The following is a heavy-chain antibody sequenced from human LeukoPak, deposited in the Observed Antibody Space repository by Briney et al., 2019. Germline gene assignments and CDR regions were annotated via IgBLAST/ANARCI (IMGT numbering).Heavy chain of an antibody. D-gene: IGHD4-23*01. CDR3: ARDGGGNSALIDY. CDR2: IYYSGST. Sequence: SETLSLTCTVSGGSISSYYWNWIRQPPGKGLEWIGYIYYSGSTNYNPSLKSRVTISVDTSKNQFSLKLSSVTAADTAVYYCARDGGGNSALIDYWGQGTLVTVSS. J-gene: IGHJ4*02. CDR1: GGSISSYY. V-gene: IGHV4-59*01.